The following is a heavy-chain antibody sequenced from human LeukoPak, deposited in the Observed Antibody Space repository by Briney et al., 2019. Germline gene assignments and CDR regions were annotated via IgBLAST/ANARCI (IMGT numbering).Heavy chain of an antibody. Sequence: PGGSLRLSCAASGFTFSSYAMSWVRQTPGKGLEWVSAISGSGGSTYYADSVKGPFTISRDHSNNTLYLQMNSLRAEDTAVYYCATIFGVVIGGIRFDPWGQGTLVTVSS. CDR3: ATIFGVVIGGIRFDP. CDR1: GFTFSSYA. J-gene: IGHJ5*02. D-gene: IGHD3-3*01. CDR2: ISGSGGST. V-gene: IGHV3-23*01.